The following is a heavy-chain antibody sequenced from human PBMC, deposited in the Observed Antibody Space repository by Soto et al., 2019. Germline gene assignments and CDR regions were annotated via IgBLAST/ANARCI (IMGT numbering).Heavy chain of an antibody. CDR1: GVSVSNDTYF. D-gene: IGHD2-2*01. V-gene: IGHV4-31*03. Sequence: SATLSLTCSVSGVSVSNDTYFWSWIRHHPGKGLEWIGYIYYTGKTYYNPSLESRLTISVDTSKNQFSLKLSSVTAADTAVYYCARYPVVVVPAANFGLDVWGQGTTVTVSS. CDR2: IYYTGKT. CDR3: ARYPVVVVPAANFGLDV. J-gene: IGHJ6*02.